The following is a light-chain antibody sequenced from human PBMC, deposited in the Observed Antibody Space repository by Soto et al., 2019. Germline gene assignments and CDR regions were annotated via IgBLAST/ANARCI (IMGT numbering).Light chain of an antibody. CDR1: SGSIANNY. Sequence: NFMLTQSHSVSESPGKTVTISCTRSSGSIANNYVQWYQQRPGSAPTTVIYEDNQRPSGVPDRFSGSTDGSSNSASLTISGLQTEDEADYYCQSYDSSTVVFGGGTKLTVL. CDR2: EDN. V-gene: IGLV6-57*04. CDR3: QSYDSSTVV. J-gene: IGLJ2*01.